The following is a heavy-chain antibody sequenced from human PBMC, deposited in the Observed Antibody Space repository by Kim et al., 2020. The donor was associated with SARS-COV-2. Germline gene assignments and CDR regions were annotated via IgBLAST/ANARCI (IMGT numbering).Heavy chain of an antibody. CDR3: ARAKDRYDILTGYYIYYG. CDR1: GFTFSSYG. J-gene: IGHJ6*01. Sequence: GGSLRLSCAASGFTFSSYGMHWVRQAPGKGLEWVAVISYDGSNKYYADSVKGRFTISRDTSKNTLYLQMNSLRAEDTAVYYCARAKDRYDILTGYYIYYG. D-gene: IGHD3-9*01. V-gene: IGHV3-33*05. CDR2: ISYDGSNK.